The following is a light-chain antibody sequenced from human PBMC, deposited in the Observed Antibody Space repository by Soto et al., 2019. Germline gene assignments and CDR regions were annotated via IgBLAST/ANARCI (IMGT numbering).Light chain of an antibody. CDR1: QSIGTW. Sequence: DIQMNQSPSTLSASVGDRVTITCRASQSIGTWLAWYQHRPGKAPSLLIYDASTLRSGVPSRFSGSGSGTEFTLTISSLQADDFATYYCQQSDTYPLTFGQGTRLEIK. V-gene: IGKV1-5*01. CDR2: DAS. CDR3: QQSDTYPLT. J-gene: IGKJ5*01.